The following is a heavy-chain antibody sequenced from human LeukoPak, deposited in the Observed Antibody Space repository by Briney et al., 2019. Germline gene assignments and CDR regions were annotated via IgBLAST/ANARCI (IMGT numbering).Heavy chain of an antibody. CDR1: GGSISSSSYY. D-gene: IGHD1-26*01. Sequence: KSSETLSLTCTVSGGSISSSSYYWGWIRQPPGKGLEWIGSIYYSGSTYYNPSLKSRVTISVDTSKNQFSLKLSSVTAADTAVYYCARDLKWELPGGGGAFDIWGQGTMVTVSS. CDR2: IYYSGST. V-gene: IGHV4-39*07. CDR3: ARDLKWELPGGGGAFDI. J-gene: IGHJ3*02.